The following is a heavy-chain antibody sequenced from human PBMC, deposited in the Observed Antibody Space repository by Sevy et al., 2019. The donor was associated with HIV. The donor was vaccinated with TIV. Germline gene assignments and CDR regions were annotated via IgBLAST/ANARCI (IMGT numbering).Heavy chain of an antibody. Sequence: GGSLRLSCAASEFTFSSYSMNWVRQAPGKGLEWVSSITKSSSYIYYEDSVKGRFTISGDIAKNQLYLKMNSLGAEDTAVYYCARGGHGYVGIDYWGQGTLVTVSS. CDR2: ITKSSSYI. CDR3: ARGGHGYVGIDY. D-gene: IGHD6-13*01. V-gene: IGHV3-21*01. CDR1: EFTFSSYS. J-gene: IGHJ4*02.